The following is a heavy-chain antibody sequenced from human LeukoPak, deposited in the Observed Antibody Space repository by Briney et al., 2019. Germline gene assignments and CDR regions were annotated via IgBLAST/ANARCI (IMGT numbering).Heavy chain of an antibody. V-gene: IGHV1-69*05. Sequence: SVKVSCKSSGGTFSSYAVSWVRQAPGQGLEWMGGIIPIFGTAHSAQKFQGRFTISTDDTASTASIELSSLRSEDTAVYYCARGTGYSYGPGHWGQGTLVTVSS. J-gene: IGHJ4*02. D-gene: IGHD5-18*01. CDR1: GGTFSSYA. CDR2: IIPIFGTA. CDR3: ARGTGYSYGPGH.